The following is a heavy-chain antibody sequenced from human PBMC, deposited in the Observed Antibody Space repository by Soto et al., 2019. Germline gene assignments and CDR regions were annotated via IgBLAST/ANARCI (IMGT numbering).Heavy chain of an antibody. D-gene: IGHD7-27*01. Sequence: SETLSLTCTVSGYSISTDYWSWIRQSPGKGLEWIGFIYYGGSTNYNPSLKGRVTISVDTPKNQFSLKLSSVTAADTAVYYCAKNWNWGSLVHWGQGTLVTVSS. CDR2: IYYGGST. CDR1: GYSISTDY. J-gene: IGHJ4*02. CDR3: AKNWNWGSLVH. V-gene: IGHV4-59*08.